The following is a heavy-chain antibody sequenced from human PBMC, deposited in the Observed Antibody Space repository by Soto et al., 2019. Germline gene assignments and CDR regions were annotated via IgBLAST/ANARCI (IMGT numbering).Heavy chain of an antibody. D-gene: IGHD3-9*01. CDR3: GGAHCMSVIFYAFDI. Sequence: QVQLQESRPGLVEPSETLSLTCAVSGGSMSFYSWSWIRQPPGKGLEWIGYIHHSGDTAYNPSRKSRVTISVDRPQNQLSLKLTSVTAADPAVYYGGGAHCMSVIFYAFDIWGPGTKVTVSS. CDR2: IHHSGDT. CDR1: GGSMSFYS. J-gene: IGHJ3*02. V-gene: IGHV4-59*01.